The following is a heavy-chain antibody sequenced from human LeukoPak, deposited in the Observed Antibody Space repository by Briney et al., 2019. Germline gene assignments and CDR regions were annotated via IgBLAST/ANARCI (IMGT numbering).Heavy chain of an antibody. CDR1: GGSIGSHC. D-gene: IGHD6-19*01. CDR3: ARGSSGEDY. Sequence: SETLSLTCTVSGGSIGSHCYNWIRQPPGKGLEWIGYIYYSGSTNYNPSLKSRVTISVDTSKNQFSLKLSSVTAADTAVYYCARGSSGEDYWGQGTLVTVSS. CDR2: IYYSGST. V-gene: IGHV4-59*11. J-gene: IGHJ4*02.